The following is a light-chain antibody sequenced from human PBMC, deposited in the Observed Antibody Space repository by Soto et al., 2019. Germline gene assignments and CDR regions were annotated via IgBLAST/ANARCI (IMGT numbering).Light chain of an antibody. CDR1: SGSVSTSYY. CDR2: STN. Sequence: QTVVTQEPSFSVSPGGTVTLTCGLSSGSVSTSYYPSWYQQTPGQAPRTLIYSTNTRSSGVPDRFSGSILGNKAALTIAGAQADDESDYSCVLYMVSGISGVFGTGTKVTVL. CDR3: VLYMVSGISGV. J-gene: IGLJ1*01. V-gene: IGLV8-61*01.